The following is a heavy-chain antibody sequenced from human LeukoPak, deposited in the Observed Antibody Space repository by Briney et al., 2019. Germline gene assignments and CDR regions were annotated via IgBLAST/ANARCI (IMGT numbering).Heavy chain of an antibody. V-gene: IGHV1-2*02. CDR2: INTNSGAT. CDR3: ASVRQAK. D-gene: IGHD2/OR15-2a*01. CDR1: GYTLTDYY. Sequence: SVKVSCKASGYTLTDYYMHWVRQAPGQGLEWMGWINTNSGATNYAQKFQGRVTMTRATSISTAYMELSRLTSDDTAIYYCASVRQAKWGQGTLVTVSS. J-gene: IGHJ4*02.